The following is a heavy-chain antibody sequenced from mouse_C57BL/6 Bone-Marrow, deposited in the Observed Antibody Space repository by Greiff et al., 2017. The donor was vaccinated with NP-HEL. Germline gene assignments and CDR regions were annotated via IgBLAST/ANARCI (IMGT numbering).Heavy chain of an antibody. D-gene: IGHD1-1*01. Sequence: DVKLQESGPGLVKPSQSLSLTCSVTGYSITSGYYWNWIRQFPGNKLEWMGYISYDGSNNYNPSLKNRISITRDTSKNQFFLKLNSVTTEDTATYYCARGGLAEWFAYWGQGTLVTVSA. CDR2: ISYDGSN. J-gene: IGHJ3*01. V-gene: IGHV3-6*01. CDR1: GYSITSGYY. CDR3: ARGGLAEWFAY.